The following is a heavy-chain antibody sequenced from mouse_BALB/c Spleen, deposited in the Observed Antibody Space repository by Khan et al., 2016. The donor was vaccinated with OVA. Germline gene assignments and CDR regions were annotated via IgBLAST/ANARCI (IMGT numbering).Heavy chain of an antibody. J-gene: IGHJ3*01. CDR1: GYSFTSYY. D-gene: IGHD2-2*01. Sequence: QVQLKQSGAELVTPGASVRLSCKASGYSFTSYYLYWVMQRPGQGLEWIGDINPNNGGTNYNEKFKSKATLTVDKSSSTAYIQLNSLTSVDSAVYYSSSSGYGSFTYWGQGTLVTVSA. V-gene: IGHV1-53*01. CDR2: INPNNGGT. CDR3: SSSGYGSFTY.